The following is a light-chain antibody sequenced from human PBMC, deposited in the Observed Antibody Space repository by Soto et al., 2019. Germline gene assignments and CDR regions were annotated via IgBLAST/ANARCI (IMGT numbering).Light chain of an antibody. J-gene: IGKJ1*01. V-gene: IGKV4-1*01. CDR3: QQYGSSPWT. CDR1: QSVLYSSNNKNH. Sequence: DIVMTQSPDSLAVSLGERATINCKSSQSVLYSSNNKNHLAWYQQKPGLAPRPLIYDASSRATGIPDRFSGSGSGTDFTLTISRLEPEDFAVYYCQQYGSSPWTFGQGTKVDIK. CDR2: DAS.